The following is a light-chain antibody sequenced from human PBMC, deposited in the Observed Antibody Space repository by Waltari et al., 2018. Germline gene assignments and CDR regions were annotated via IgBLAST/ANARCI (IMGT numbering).Light chain of an antibody. Sequence: SVLTQPPSVSGTPGQRVTISCSGSTPNIGAGHDVPWYQHLPGTAPKLLIYGNNNRPSGVPDRFSGSKSGTSASLAITGLQADDEADYFCQSFDNMLSGGVVFGGGTKLAVL. J-gene: IGLJ2*01. CDR2: GNN. CDR1: TPNIGAGHD. V-gene: IGLV1-40*01. CDR3: QSFDNMLSGGVV.